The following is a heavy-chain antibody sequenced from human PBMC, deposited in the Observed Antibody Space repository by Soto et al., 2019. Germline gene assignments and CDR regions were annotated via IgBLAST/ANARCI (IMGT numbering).Heavy chain of an antibody. CDR2: ISAYNGNT. CDR3: ARDGIVVVVAAEFNAFDI. Sequence: ASVKVSCKASGYTFTSYGISWVRQAPGQGLEWMGWISAYNGNTNYAQKLQGRVTMTTDTSTSTAYMELRSLRSDDTAVYYCARDGIVVVVAAEFNAFDIWGQGTMVTVSS. J-gene: IGHJ3*02. CDR1: GYTFTSYG. D-gene: IGHD2-15*01. V-gene: IGHV1-18*01.